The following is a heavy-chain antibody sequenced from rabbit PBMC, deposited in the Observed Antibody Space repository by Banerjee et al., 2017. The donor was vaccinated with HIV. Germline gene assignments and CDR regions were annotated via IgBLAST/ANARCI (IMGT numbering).Heavy chain of an antibody. D-gene: IGHD1-1*01. CDR3: ARNYVNAFDP. CDR2: IEVGSSGFT. Sequence: QEHLVESGGGLVKPEGSLTLTCKASGVSFSFSSYMCWVRQAPGKGLEWIACIEVGSSGFTYFATWAKGRFTISKTSSITVTLQMTSLTAADTATYFCARNYVNAFDPWGPGTLVTVS. J-gene: IGHJ2*01. CDR1: GVSFSFSSY. V-gene: IGHV1S45*01.